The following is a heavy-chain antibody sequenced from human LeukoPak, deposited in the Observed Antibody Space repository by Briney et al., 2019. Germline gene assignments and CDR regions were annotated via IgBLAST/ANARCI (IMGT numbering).Heavy chain of an antibody. CDR2: IYYSGST. V-gene: IGHV4-59*01. CDR3: ARSHSSSWDPFDY. J-gene: IGHJ4*02. CDR1: GGSISSYY. Sequence: SETLSLTCTVSGGSISSYYWSWIRQPPGKGLEWIGYIYYSGSTNYNPSLKSRVTISVDTFKNQFSLKLSSVTAADTAVYYCARSHSSSWDPFDYWGQGTLVTVSS. D-gene: IGHD6-13*01.